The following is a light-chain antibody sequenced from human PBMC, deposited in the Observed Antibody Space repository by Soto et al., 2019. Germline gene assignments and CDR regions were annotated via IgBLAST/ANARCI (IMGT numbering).Light chain of an antibody. CDR2: GNR. CDR3: QAYDYSLTASV. Sequence: QAVVTQPPSVSGAPGQRVTISCTGNSSNLGAGYDVHWYQQLPGAAPKLVIFGNRNRPSGVPERFSGSKSGTSASLAITGLQAEDEADYYCQAYDYSLTASVCGGGTKLTVL. V-gene: IGLV1-40*01. CDR1: SSNLGAGYD. J-gene: IGLJ3*02.